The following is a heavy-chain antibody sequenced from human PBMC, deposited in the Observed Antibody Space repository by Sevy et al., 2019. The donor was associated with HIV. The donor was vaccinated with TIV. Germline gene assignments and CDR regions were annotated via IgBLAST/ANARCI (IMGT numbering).Heavy chain of an antibody. J-gene: IGHJ4*02. D-gene: IGHD3-22*01. Sequence: GGSLRLSCTGSGFTFGDYAMSWFRQAPGMGLEWVGFIRSKDYGGETEYAASVKGRFTISRDDSKSIADLQMNSLKTEDTAVYYCTRSYYYDSSGYSDYWGQGTLVTVSS. V-gene: IGHV3-49*03. CDR1: GFTFGDYA. CDR3: TRSYYYDSSGYSDY. CDR2: IRSKDYGGET.